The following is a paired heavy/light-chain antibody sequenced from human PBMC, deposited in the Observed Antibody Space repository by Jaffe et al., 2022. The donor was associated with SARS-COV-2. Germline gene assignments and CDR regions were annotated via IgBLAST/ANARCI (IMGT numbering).Light chain of an antibody. CDR2: DAS. Sequence: VLTQSPATLSLSPGESATLSCRASQSVSSYLAWYQQKPGQAPRLLIYDASNRATGIPARFSGSGSGTDFTLTISSLEPEDFAVYSCQQRANWPITFGQGTRLEIK. CDR3: QQRANWPIT. J-gene: IGKJ5*01. V-gene: IGKV3-11*01. CDR1: QSVSSY.
Heavy chain of an antibody. J-gene: IGHJ4*02. CDR3: AKTGVGPSYYFDY. Sequence: EVQLLESGGGLLQPGGSLRLSCAASGFIFSSYAMSWVRQAPGKGLEWVSGISGSGGTTYYADSVKGQFTISRDNSKNTLYLQMNSLRAEDTAVYYCAKTGVGPSYYFDYWGQGTLVTVSS. D-gene: IGHD3-3*01. CDR2: ISGSGGTT. V-gene: IGHV3-23*01. CDR1: GFIFSSYA.